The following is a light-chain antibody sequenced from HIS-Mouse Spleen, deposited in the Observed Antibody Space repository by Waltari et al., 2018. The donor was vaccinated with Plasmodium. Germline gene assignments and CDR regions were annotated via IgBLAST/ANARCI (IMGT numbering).Light chain of an antibody. CDR3: CSYAGSYTFV. CDR2: DVS. CDR1: SSDVGGYNY. J-gene: IGLJ1*01. Sequence: QSALTQPRSVSVSPGQSVTISCTGTSSDVGGYNYVSWYQQHPGQAPKLMMYDVSKRPSGVPDRFSGSKSGNTASLTISGLQAEDEADYYCCSYAGSYTFVFGTGTKVTVL. V-gene: IGLV2-11*01.